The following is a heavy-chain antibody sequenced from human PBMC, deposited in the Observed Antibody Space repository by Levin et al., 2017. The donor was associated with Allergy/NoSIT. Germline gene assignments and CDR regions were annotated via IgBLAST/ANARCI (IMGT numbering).Heavy chain of an antibody. CDR2: INAGNGNT. Sequence: ASVKDSCKASGYTFTSYAMHWVRQAPGQRLEWMGWINAGNGNTKYSQKFQGRVTITRDTSASTAYMELSSLRSEDTAVYYCARVLYDSSGYQARYYYYYYGMDVWGQGTTVTVSS. J-gene: IGHJ6*02. CDR1: GYTFTSYA. CDR3: ARVLYDSSGYQARYYYYYYGMDV. V-gene: IGHV1-3*01. D-gene: IGHD3-22*01.